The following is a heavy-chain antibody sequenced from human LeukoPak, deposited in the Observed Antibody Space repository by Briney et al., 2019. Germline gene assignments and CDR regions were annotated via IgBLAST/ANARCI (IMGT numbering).Heavy chain of an antibody. Sequence: SQTLSLTCAVSGGSISSGGYSWGWIRQPPGKGLEWIGSIYYSGSTYYNPSLKSRVTISVDTSKNQFSLKLSSVTAADTAVYYCARPFQSGYSYYFDYWGQGTLVTVSS. CDR3: ARPFQSGYSYYFDY. J-gene: IGHJ4*02. D-gene: IGHD5-18*01. V-gene: IGHV4-30-2*03. CDR1: GGSISSGGYS. CDR2: IYYSGST.